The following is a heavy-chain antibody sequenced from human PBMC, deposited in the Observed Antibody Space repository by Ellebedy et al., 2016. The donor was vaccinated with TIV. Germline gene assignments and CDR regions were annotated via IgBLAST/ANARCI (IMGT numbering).Heavy chain of an antibody. CDR3: ATKVGHSSSDYYYYMDV. CDR1: GFTVSGNY. D-gene: IGHD6-6*01. CDR2: FYSGGGT. J-gene: IGHJ6*03. Sequence: GGSLRLXXVASGFTVSGNYMSWVRQTPGKGLEWVSVFYSGGGTHYADSVKGRFTISRDNSKNTLYLQMNSLRAEDTAVYYCATKVGHSSSDYYYYMDVWGKGTTVTVSS. V-gene: IGHV3-53*01.